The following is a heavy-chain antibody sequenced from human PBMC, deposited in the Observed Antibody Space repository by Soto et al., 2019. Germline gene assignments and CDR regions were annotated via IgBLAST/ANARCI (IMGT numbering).Heavy chain of an antibody. Sequence: SETLSLTCTVSGGSISSYYWSWIRQPPGKGLEWIGYIYYSGSTDYNPSLKSRVTISVDTSKNQSSLKLSSVTAADTAVYYCASGGGYSYALDYWGQGTLVTVSS. CDR2: IYYSGST. CDR3: ASGGGYSYALDY. D-gene: IGHD5-18*01. V-gene: IGHV4-59*01. J-gene: IGHJ4*02. CDR1: GGSISSYY.